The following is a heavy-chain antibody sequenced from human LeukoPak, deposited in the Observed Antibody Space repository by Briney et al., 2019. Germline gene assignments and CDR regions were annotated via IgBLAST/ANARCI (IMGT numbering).Heavy chain of an antibody. D-gene: IGHD2-2*01. Sequence: SETLSLTCTVSGGSISDNYWSWIRQPPGKGLEWMGYAYYSGSTNYNPSLKSRVTISVDTSKNQFSLKLSSVTAADTAVYYCASLSSDYWGQGTLVTVSS. J-gene: IGHJ4*02. V-gene: IGHV4-59*08. CDR1: GGSISDNY. CDR3: ASLSSDY. CDR2: AYYSGST.